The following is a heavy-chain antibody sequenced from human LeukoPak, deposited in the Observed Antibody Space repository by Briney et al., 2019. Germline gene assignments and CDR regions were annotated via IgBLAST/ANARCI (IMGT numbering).Heavy chain of an antibody. J-gene: IGHJ4*02. CDR1: GFIVSSCY. Sequence: GGSLGLSCAASGFIVSSCYMYWVRQAPGKGLEWVSFIHRDDKTYYADSVKGRFTMSRDNSRNTLFLQMNSLGADDTAVYYCASEVIGIPSYFDYWGQGILVTVSS. V-gene: IGHV3-53*01. D-gene: IGHD1-14*01. CDR2: IHRDDKT. CDR3: ASEVIGIPSYFDY.